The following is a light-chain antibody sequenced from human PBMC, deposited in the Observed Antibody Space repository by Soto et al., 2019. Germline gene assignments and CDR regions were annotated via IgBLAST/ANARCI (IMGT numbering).Light chain of an antibody. J-gene: IGKJ2*01. CDR2: DAS. Sequence: EIVLTQSPATLSLSLGERATLSCRASQSVGDYVAWYQQQPGQPPRLLISDASNRAAGIPARFSGSGSGTDFTLTISSPVPEDFAVDDCHQRGKLYTFGQGTKLEIK. V-gene: IGKV3-11*01. CDR3: HQRGKLYT. CDR1: QSVGDY.